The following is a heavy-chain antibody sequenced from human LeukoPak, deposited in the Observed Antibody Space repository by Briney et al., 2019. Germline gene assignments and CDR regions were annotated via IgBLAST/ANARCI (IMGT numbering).Heavy chain of an antibody. D-gene: IGHD3-9*01. CDR2: ISYDGSNK. Sequence: PGRSLRLSCAASGFTFSSYAMHWVRQAPGKGLEWVAVISYDGSNKYYADSVKGRFTISRDNSKNTLYLQMNSLRAEDTAVYYCAREGNFDWTQCYYYGMDVWGQGTTVTVS. CDR1: GFTFSSYA. CDR3: AREGNFDWTQCYYYGMDV. V-gene: IGHV3-30*04. J-gene: IGHJ6*02.